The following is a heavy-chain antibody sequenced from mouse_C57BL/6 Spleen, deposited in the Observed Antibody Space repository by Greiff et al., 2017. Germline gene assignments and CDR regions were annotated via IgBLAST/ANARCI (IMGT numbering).Heavy chain of an antibody. Sequence: EVQGVESGGGLVQPGGSMKLSCAASGFTFSDAWMDWVRQSPEKGLEWVAEIRNKANSHATYYAESGKGRFTISRDDSKSSVYLQMNSLRAEDTGIYYCTRKGITRYFDYWGQGTTLTVSS. J-gene: IGHJ2*01. CDR1: GFTFSDAW. CDR3: TRKGITRYFDY. V-gene: IGHV6-6*01. CDR2: IRNKANSHAT. D-gene: IGHD2-4*01.